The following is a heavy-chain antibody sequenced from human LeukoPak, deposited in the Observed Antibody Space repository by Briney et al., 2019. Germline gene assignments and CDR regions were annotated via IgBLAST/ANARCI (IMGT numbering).Heavy chain of an antibody. V-gene: IGHV4-38-2*02. CDR1: GYSVSSGYY. CDR3: ARMTYYYDSSGSN. D-gene: IGHD3-22*01. J-gene: IGHJ4*02. CDR2: ISYSGST. Sequence: PSETLSLTCTVSGYSVSSGYYWGWIRQPPGKGLEWIGYISYSGSTNYNPSLKSRVTISVDTSKNQFSLKLSSVTAADTAVYYCARMTYYYDSSGSNWGQGTLVTVSS.